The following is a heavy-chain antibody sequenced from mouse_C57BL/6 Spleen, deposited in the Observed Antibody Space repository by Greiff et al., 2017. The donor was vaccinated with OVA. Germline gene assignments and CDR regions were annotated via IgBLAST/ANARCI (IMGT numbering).Heavy chain of an antibody. CDR2: IDPEDGDT. J-gene: IGHJ1*03. CDR3: TASYYYGSREDWYFDV. D-gene: IGHD1-1*01. Sequence: VQLQQSGAELVRPGASVKLSCTASGFNIKDYYMHWVKQRPEQGLEWIGRIDPEDGDTEYAPKFQGKATMTADTSSNTAYLQLSSLTSEDTAVYYCTASYYYGSREDWYFDVWGTGTTVTVSS. V-gene: IGHV14-1*01. CDR1: GFNIKDYY.